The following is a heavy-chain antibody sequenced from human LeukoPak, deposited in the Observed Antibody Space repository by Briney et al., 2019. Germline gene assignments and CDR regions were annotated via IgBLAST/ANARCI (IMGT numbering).Heavy chain of an antibody. CDR3: ARDKTVTYYGMDV. J-gene: IGHJ6*02. CDR1: GYTFTSYA. CDR2: ITAGNGNT. D-gene: IGHD4-17*01. V-gene: IGHV1-3*01. Sequence: ASVKVSCKASGYTFTSYAMHWVRQAPGQRLEWMGWITAGNGNTKYSQKFQGRVTITRDTSASTAYMELSSLRSEDTAVYYCARDKTVTYYGMDVWGQGTTVTVSS.